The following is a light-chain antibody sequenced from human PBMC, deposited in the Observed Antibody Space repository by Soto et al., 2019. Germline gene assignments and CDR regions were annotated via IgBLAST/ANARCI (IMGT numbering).Light chain of an antibody. CDR3: SSYTSSSPYV. Sequence: QSVLTQPASVSGSPGQSITISCSGTSSDVGGYNYVSWYQQQPGKATTLLLYDVSNRPPAASNRFSGSDSGTTASLSLSGLPAEDEADYYCSSYTSSSPYVFGTGTKVTVL. J-gene: IGLJ1*01. CDR2: DVS. V-gene: IGLV2-14*01. CDR1: SSDVGGYNY.